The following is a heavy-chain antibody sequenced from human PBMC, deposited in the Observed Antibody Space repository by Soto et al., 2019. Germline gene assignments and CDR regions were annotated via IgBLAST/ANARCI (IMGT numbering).Heavy chain of an antibody. J-gene: IGHJ6*02. V-gene: IGHV3-33*01. CDR3: ARDFTDCTNGVCYRADYYYYGMDV. D-gene: IGHD2-8*01. CDR2: IWYDGSNK. CDR1: VFTFSSYG. Sequence: GGSLRLSCAASVFTFSSYGMHWVRQAPGKGLEWVAVIWYDGSNKYYADSVKGRFTISRDNSKNTLYLQMNSLRAEDTAVYYCARDFTDCTNGVCYRADYYYYGMDVWGQGTTVTVSS.